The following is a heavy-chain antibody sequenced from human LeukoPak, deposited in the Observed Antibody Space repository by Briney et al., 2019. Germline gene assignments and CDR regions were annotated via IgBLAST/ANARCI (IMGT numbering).Heavy chain of an antibody. D-gene: IGHD4-23*01. CDR3: ARDPGYGGQIDY. Sequence: SETLSLTCTVSGYSITSGYYWGWIRQPPGKGLEWIGSIYHSGTTYYNPSLQSRVTISVDTSKNQFSLKLSSVTAADTAVFYCARDPGYGGQIDYWGQGTLVTVSS. V-gene: IGHV4-38-2*02. J-gene: IGHJ4*02. CDR2: IYHSGTT. CDR1: GYSITSGYY.